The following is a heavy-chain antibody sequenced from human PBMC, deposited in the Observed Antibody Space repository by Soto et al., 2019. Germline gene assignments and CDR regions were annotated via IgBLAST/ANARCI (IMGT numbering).Heavy chain of an antibody. D-gene: IGHD3-10*01. CDR1: GFVFKDPS. CDR3: TRLISAAQDY. V-gene: IGHV3-73*01. CDR2: IRDRAFSYAT. J-gene: IGHJ4*02. Sequence: GGSLRLSCAASGFVFKDPSIHWVRQASGKGLEWVGRIRDRAFSYATAYAASVKGRFTISRDDSTNTAYLQMNSLKTEDTAIYYCTRLISAAQDYWGQGTLVTVSS.